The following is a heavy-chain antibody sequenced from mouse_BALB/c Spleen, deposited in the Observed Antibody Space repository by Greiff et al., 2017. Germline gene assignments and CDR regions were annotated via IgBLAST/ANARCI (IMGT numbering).Heavy chain of an antibody. D-gene: IGHD2-14*01. Sequence: ESGPGLVKPSQSLSLTCTVTGYSITSDYAWNWIRQFPGNKLEWMGYISYSGSTSYNPSLKSRISITRDTSKNQFFLQLNSVTTEDTATYYCARDYRYPHWYFDVWGAGTTVTVSS. CDR2: ISYSGST. J-gene: IGHJ1*01. CDR3: ARDYRYPHWYFDV. V-gene: IGHV3-2*02. CDR1: GYSITSDYA.